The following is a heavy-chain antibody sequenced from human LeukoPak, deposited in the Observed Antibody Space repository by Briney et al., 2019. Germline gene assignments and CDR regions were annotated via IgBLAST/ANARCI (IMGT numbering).Heavy chain of an antibody. CDR1: GFTFSSYA. Sequence: GGSLRLSCAASGFTFSSYAMGWVRQAPGQGLEWVSVISGSGGSTYYADSVKGRFTISRDNSKNTLYLQMNSLRAEDTAVYYCVKDPRSAAAGMHSDYWGQGTLVTVSS. D-gene: IGHD6-13*01. CDR2: ISGSGGST. V-gene: IGHV3-23*01. CDR3: VKDPRSAAAGMHSDY. J-gene: IGHJ4*02.